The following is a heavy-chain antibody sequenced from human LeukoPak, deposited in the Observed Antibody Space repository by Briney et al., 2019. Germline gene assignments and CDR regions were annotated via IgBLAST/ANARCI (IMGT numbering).Heavy chain of an antibody. D-gene: IGHD1-1*01. Sequence: ASVTLSCTVSGYTLTELSMHWVRQAPGKGLEWMGGFDPEDGETIYAQKFQGRVTITEDTSTDTAYIELSSLRSEDTAVYYCATERLNWISGMDVWGEGTTVSVP. CDR2: FDPEDGET. CDR3: ATERLNWISGMDV. J-gene: IGHJ6*02. CDR1: GYTLTELS. V-gene: IGHV1-24*01.